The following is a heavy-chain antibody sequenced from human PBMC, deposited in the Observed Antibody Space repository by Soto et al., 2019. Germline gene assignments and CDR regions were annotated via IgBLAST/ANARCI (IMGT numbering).Heavy chain of an antibody. Sequence: PGGSLRLSCSDSGFILRNYWMSWVRQAPWMGLQWVASIKEDGSEKYYVAPVKVRFTISRENAKNSLYLQMNSLRAEDTAVYYFPSYRTLDPCCQGSLITVCS. CDR2: IKEDGSEK. V-gene: IGHV3-7*03. CDR3: PSYRTLDP. CDR1: GFILRNYW. D-gene: IGHD3-16*02. J-gene: IGHJ5*02.